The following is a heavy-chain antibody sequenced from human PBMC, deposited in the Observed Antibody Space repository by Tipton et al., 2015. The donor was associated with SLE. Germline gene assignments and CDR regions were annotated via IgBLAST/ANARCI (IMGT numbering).Heavy chain of an antibody. J-gene: IGHJ2*01. CDR1: GGSISSSSYY. CDR2: IYYSGST. V-gene: IGHV4-39*07. Sequence: TLSLTCTVSGGSISSSSYYWGWIRQPPGKGLEWIGSIYYSGSTYYNPSLKSRVTISVDTSKNQFSLKLSSVTAADTAVYYCAKTGMGWYFDLWGRGTLVTVSS. D-gene: IGHD7-27*01. CDR3: AKTGMGWYFDL.